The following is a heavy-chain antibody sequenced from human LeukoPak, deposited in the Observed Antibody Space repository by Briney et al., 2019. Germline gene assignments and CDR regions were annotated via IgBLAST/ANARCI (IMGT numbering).Heavy chain of an antibody. CDR2: IIPIFGAA. Sequence: SVKVSCKASGGTFSSYAISWVRQAPGQGLEWMGGIIPIFGAANYAQKFQGRVTITADKSTSTAYMELSSLRSEDTAVYYCARSGYDYENLDVWGQGTLVTVSS. J-gene: IGHJ4*02. CDR1: GGTFSSYA. V-gene: IGHV1-69*06. CDR3: ARSGYDYENLDV. D-gene: IGHD5-12*01.